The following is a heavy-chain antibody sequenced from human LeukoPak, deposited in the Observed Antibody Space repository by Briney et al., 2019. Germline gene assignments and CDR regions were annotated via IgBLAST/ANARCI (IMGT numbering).Heavy chain of an antibody. CDR1: GGSISSSSYY. CDR3: ARHVSYYDFWSAPLGFDAFDI. V-gene: IGHV4-39*01. D-gene: IGHD3-3*01. Sequence: PSETLSLTCTVSGGSISSSSYYWGWIRQPPGKGLEWIGSIYCSGSTYYNPSLKSRVTISVDTSRNQFSLKLSSVTAAHTAVYYCARHVSYYDFWSAPLGFDAFDIWGQGTMVTVSS. J-gene: IGHJ3*02. CDR2: IYCSGST.